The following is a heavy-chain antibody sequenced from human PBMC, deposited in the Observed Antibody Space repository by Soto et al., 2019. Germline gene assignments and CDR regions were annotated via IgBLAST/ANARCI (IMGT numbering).Heavy chain of an antibody. D-gene: IGHD6-13*01. CDR1: GGTFSSYA. CDR2: IIPIFGTA. V-gene: IGHV1-69*12. CDR3: ARQRIAAAGTIPYSYYGRDV. Sequence: QVQLVQSGAEVKKPGSSVKVSCKASGGTFSSYAISWVRQAPGQGLEWMGGIIPIFGTATYAQKFQGRVTITADESTSTAYMALSSLRSEDTAVYYCARQRIAAAGTIPYSYYGRDVWGQGITVTVS. J-gene: IGHJ6*02.